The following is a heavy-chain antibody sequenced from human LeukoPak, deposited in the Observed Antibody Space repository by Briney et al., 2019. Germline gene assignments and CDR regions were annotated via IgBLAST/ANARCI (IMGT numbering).Heavy chain of an antibody. CDR1: GYTFTDYY. J-gene: IGHJ4*02. CDR2: INPNSGGT. D-gene: IGHD6-13*01. CDR3: AREEVIAAAGPTLDY. V-gene: IGHV1-2*02. Sequence: ASVKVSCKASGYTFTDYYMHWVRQAPGQGLEWMGWINPNSGGTNYAQKFQGRVTMTRDTSISAAYMELSRLRSDDTAVFYCAREEVIAAAGPTLDYWGQGALVTVSS.